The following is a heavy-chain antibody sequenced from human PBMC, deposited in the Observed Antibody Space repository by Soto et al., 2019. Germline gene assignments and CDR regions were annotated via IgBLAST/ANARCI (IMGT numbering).Heavy chain of an antibody. D-gene: IGHD3-10*01. CDR3: ASDPNYYGSGIIPEPFDY. CDR2: IYHTGGR. CDR1: GDSINNTYW. Sequence: SETLSLTCFVSGDSINNTYWWSWVRQAPGKGLEWIGEIYHTGGRSYMPSLRGRITLSVDTSKNQFSLKLTSVTAADTAVYYCASDPNYYGSGIIPEPFDYWGQGTLVTVSS. J-gene: IGHJ4*02. V-gene: IGHV4-4*02.